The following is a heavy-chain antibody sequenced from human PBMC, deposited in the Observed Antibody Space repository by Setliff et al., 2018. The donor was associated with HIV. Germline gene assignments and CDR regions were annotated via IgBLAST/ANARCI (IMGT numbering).Heavy chain of an antibody. V-gene: IGHV3-33*06. D-gene: IGHD1-1*01. CDR3: AKDLVTTTGPDY. CDR2: IWYDGSNK. CDR1: GFTFSSYG. J-gene: IGHJ4*02. Sequence: SCKSSGFTFSSYGMHWVRQAPGKGLEWVAVIWYDGSNKYYADSVKGRFTISRDNSKNTLYLQMNSLRAEDTAVYYCAKDLVTTTGPDYWGQGTLVTVS.